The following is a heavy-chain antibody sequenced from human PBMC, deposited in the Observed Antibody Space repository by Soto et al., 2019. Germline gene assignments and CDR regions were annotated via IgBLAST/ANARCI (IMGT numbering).Heavy chain of an antibody. V-gene: IGHV2-5*02. CDR1: GFSLSSTRMA. D-gene: IGHD6-19*01. Sequence: QITLKESGPTLVKPTQTLTLTCTFSGFSLSSTRMAVSWIRQPPGKALEWLALIYWDDDKRDSPFLKSRLTITDDTSKNQVVLTMYNMDPVDTARYYCAHIVVAGLGYYFDYWGQGTLVTVSS. CDR2: IYWDDDK. CDR3: AHIVVAGLGYYFDY. J-gene: IGHJ4*02.